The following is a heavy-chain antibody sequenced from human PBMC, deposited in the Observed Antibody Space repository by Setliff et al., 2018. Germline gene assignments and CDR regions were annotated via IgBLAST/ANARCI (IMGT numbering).Heavy chain of an antibody. Sequence: SETRSLTCTVSGGPINSDRYYWGWIRQPPGKGLEWIGSMYSSGSTYYNPSLKSRVTISVDTSQNQFSLKLSSVTAADTAAYYCARHPRVTIFGVVAFDYWGQGILVTVSS. J-gene: IGHJ4*02. CDR1: GGPINSDRYY. D-gene: IGHD3-3*01. CDR2: MYSSGST. CDR3: ARHPRVTIFGVVAFDY. V-gene: IGHV4-39*01.